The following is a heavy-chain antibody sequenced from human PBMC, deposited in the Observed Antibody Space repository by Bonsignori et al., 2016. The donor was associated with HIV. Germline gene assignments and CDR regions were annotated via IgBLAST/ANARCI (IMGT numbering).Heavy chain of an antibody. D-gene: IGHD2-8*01. J-gene: IGHJ4*02. V-gene: IGHV3-7*03. Sequence: WIRQPPGKGLEWVANIKQDGSEKYYVDSVKGRFTISRDNAKNSLYLQMNSLRAEDTAVYYCARVRCTNGVCYSTDYWGQGTLVTVSS. CDR3: ARVRCTNGVCYSTDY. CDR2: IKQDGSEK.